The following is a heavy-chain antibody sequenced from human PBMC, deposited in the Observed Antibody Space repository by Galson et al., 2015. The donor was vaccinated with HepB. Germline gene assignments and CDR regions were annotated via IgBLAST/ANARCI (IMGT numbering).Heavy chain of an antibody. CDR2: IRSKRYGATT. D-gene: IGHD3-22*01. CDR3: SRDFGYYDSSGYYYGDGRDAFDI. Sequence: SLRLSCAASGFTFGDYAMSWFRQASGKGLEWVGFIRSKRYGATTEYAASVKGRFIMSRDDSKSIAYLQMNSLKTEDTDVYYCSRDFGYYDSSGYYYGDGRDAFDIWGQGTMVTVS. J-gene: IGHJ3*02. V-gene: IGHV3-49*03. CDR1: GFTFGDYA.